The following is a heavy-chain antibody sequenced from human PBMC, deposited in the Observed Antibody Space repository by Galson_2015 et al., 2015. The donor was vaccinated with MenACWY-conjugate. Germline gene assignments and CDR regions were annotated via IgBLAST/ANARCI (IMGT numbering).Heavy chain of an antibody. D-gene: IGHD2-2*01. CDR1: GASISSNNW. CDR2: IYHSGST. Sequence: ETLSLTCAVSGASISSNNWWSWVRQPPGKGLEWIGEIYHSGSTKCNPSLESRVTMSVDKSKMQFSVKLSSVTAADTAVYYCARGRFPYWVVVPATTNWFDPWGQGTLVTVSS. V-gene: IGHV4-4*02. CDR3: ARGRFPYWVVVPATTNWFDP. J-gene: IGHJ5*02.